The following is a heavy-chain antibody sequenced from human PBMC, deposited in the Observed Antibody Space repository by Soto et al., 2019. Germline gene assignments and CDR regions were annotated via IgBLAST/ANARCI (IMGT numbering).Heavy chain of an antibody. CDR2: ISAYNGNT. V-gene: IGHV1-18*01. CDR3: AREGYCSGGSCYSTLYYYYGMDV. Sequence: QVQLVQSGAEVKKPGASVKVSCKASGYTFTSYGISWVRQAPGQGLEWMGWISAYNGNTNYAQKLQGRVTMTTDTSTSTDYMELRSLRSDDTAVYYCAREGYCSGGSCYSTLYYYYGMDVWGQGTTVTVSS. CDR1: GYTFTSYG. J-gene: IGHJ6*02. D-gene: IGHD2-15*01.